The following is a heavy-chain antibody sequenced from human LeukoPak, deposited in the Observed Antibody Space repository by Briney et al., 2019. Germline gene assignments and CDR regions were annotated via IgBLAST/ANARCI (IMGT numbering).Heavy chain of an antibody. Sequence: ASVKVSCKASGYTFTSYGISWVRQAPGQGLEWMGWISAYNGNSNYAQKLQGRVTMTTDTSTSTAYMELRSLRSDDTAVYYCARDLYDILTGYLDDYWGQGTLVTVSS. CDR3: ARDLYDILTGYLDDY. V-gene: IGHV1-18*01. CDR1: GYTFTSYG. J-gene: IGHJ4*02. D-gene: IGHD3-9*01. CDR2: ISAYNGNS.